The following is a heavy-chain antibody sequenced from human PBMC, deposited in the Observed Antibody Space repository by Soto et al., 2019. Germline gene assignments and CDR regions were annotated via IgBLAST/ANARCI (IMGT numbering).Heavy chain of an antibody. CDR2: IRGTAT. CDR1: GFSFSSFA. D-gene: IGHD3-16*01. J-gene: IGHJ5*02. V-gene: IGHV3-23*01. CDR3: AKCAVLITTSGGWCNWFDP. Sequence: EVQLLESGGTLVQPGESLRLSCEVSGFSFSSFAMNWVRQAPGEGLEWVSSIRGTATSYADSVKGRFIISRDNSKNTVYLQMNTLRGEDTAVYYCAKCAVLITTSGGWCNWFDPWGQGTLVIVSS.